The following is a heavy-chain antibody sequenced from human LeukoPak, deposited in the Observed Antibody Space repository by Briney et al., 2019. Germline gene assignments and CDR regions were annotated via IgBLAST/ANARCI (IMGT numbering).Heavy chain of an antibody. CDR1: GGSFSGYY. CDR3: ARGVARTVAGIVVVTGTLEKTNWFDP. Sequence: SETLSLTCAVYGGSFSGYYWSWIRQPPGKGLEWIGEINHSGSTNHNPSLKSRVTISVDTSKNQFSLKLSSVTAADTAVYYCARGVARTVAGIVVVTGTLEKTNWFDPWGQGTLVTVSS. V-gene: IGHV4-34*01. CDR2: INHSGST. J-gene: IGHJ5*02. D-gene: IGHD2-21*02.